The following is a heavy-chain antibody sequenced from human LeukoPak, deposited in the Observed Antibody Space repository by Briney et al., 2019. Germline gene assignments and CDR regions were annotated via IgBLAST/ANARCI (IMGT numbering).Heavy chain of an antibody. Sequence: PGGSLRLSCAASGFTFSSYSMNWVRQAPGKGLEWVSSISSSSSSIYYADSVKGRFTISRDNAKNSLYLQMNSLRAEDTAVYYCARTPYSIRAYFGYWGQGTLVTVSS. CDR3: ARTPYSIRAYFGY. J-gene: IGHJ4*02. CDR2: ISSSSSSI. CDR1: GFTFSSYS. V-gene: IGHV3-21*01. D-gene: IGHD6-13*01.